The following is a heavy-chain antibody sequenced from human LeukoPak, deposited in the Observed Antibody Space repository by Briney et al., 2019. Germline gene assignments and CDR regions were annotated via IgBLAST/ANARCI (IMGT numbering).Heavy chain of an antibody. D-gene: IGHD2-21*02. Sequence: QPGGSLRLSCAASGVTLRNYGLSWVRHTPGEGVEWVSAIRGSGDTTFYADSVTGRFTISRDNSDNTVDLQMNSLRAVDTAVYYCEKRGDKLDLIWGQGTLVTVSS. CDR3: EKRGDKLDLI. J-gene: IGHJ4*02. CDR2: IRGSGDTT. CDR1: GVTLRNYG. V-gene: IGHV3-23*01.